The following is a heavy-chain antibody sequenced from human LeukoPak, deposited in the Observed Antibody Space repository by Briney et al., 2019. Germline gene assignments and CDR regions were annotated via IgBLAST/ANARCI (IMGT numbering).Heavy chain of an antibody. CDR1: GFTFSSYA. CDR2: ISGSGGST. Sequence: QSGGSLRLSCAASGFTFSSYAMSWVRQAPGKGLEWVSAISGSGGSTYYADSVKGRFTISRDNSKNTLYLQMDSLRAEDTAKYYCAKSLLTTASGTGRAFDIWGQGTVVTVSA. D-gene: IGHD1-26*01. J-gene: IGHJ3*02. CDR3: AKSLLTTASGTGRAFDI. V-gene: IGHV3-23*01.